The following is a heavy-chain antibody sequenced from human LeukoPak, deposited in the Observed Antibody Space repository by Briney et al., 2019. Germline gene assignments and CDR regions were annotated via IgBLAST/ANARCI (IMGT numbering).Heavy chain of an antibody. Sequence: SETLSLTCTVSGYSISSGYYWGWIRQPPGKGLEWIGSIYHSGSTYYNPSLKSRVTISVDTSKNQFSLKLSSVTAADTAVYYCARDQNWNDDSDAFDIWGQGTMVTVSS. CDR3: ARDQNWNDDSDAFDI. CDR1: GYSISSGYY. J-gene: IGHJ3*02. CDR2: IYHSGST. D-gene: IGHD1-1*01. V-gene: IGHV4-38-2*02.